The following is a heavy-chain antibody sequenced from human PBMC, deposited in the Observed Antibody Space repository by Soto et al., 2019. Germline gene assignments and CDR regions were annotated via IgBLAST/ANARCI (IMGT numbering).Heavy chain of an antibody. D-gene: IGHD4-17*01. Sequence: QVQLVESGGGVVQPGRSLRLSCAASGFTFSSYGMHWVRQAPGKGLEWVAVISYDGSNKYYADSVKGRFTISRDNSKNTLYQQMNSLRAEDTAVYYCAKDRGRGDGDYEPFDYWGQGTLVTVSS. CDR2: ISYDGSNK. CDR3: AKDRGRGDGDYEPFDY. CDR1: GFTFSSYG. J-gene: IGHJ4*02. V-gene: IGHV3-30*18.